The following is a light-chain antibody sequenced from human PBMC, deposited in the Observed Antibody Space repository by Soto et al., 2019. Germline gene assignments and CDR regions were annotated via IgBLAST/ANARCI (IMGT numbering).Light chain of an antibody. CDR2: GAS. Sequence: EIVMTQSPATLSVSPGERATLSCRASQSVSSNLAWYQHKPGQAPRLLIYGASTRATGIPARFSGSGSGTEFTLTISSLQSEDVAVYYCQQYNNRPTWTFGQGTKVEIK. V-gene: IGKV3-15*01. J-gene: IGKJ1*01. CDR3: QQYNNRPTWT. CDR1: QSVSSN.